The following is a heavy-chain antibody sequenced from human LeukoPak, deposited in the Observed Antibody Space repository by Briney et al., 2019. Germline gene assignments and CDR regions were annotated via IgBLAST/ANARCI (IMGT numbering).Heavy chain of an antibody. V-gene: IGHV1-8*03. CDR2: MNPNSGNT. CDR1: GYTFTSYD. J-gene: IGHJ4*02. CDR3: ARTWRGSSGYYLDY. Sequence: ASVKVSCKASGYTFTSYDINWVRQATGQGLEWMGWMNPNSGNTGYAQKFQGRVTITRNTSISTAYMELSSLRSEDTAVYYCARTWRGSSGYYLDYWGQGTLVTVSS. D-gene: IGHD3-22*01.